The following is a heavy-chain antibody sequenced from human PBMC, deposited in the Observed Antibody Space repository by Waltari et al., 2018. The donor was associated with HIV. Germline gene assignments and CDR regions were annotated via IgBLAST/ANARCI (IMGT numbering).Heavy chain of an antibody. D-gene: IGHD3-10*01. J-gene: IGHJ6*02. Sequence: QVQLQQWGAGLLKPSETLSLTCAASGGSFSGKFWTWIRQPPGKGLEWIGEINDSGTTNYNPSLKGRGTMSVDTSKNYFSLKLRSVTAADTAVYYCAGGHSAILYGLDVWGQGTTVTASS. CDR3: AGGHSAILYGLDV. CDR1: GGSFSGKF. V-gene: IGHV4-34*01. CDR2: INDSGTT.